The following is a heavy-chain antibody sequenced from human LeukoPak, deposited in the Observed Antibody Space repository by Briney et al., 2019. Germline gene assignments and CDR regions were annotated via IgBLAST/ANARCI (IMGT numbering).Heavy chain of an antibody. CDR3: ARGYSSSWWGIDY. CDR2: ISSSSSYI. J-gene: IGHJ4*02. Sequence: GGSLRLSCAASGFTFSSYSMNWVRQAPGKGLEWVSSISSSSSYIYYADSVKGRFTISRDNAKNSLYLQMNSLRAEDTAVYYCARGYSSSWWGIDYWGQGTLVTVSS. D-gene: IGHD6-13*01. CDR1: GFTFSSYS. V-gene: IGHV3-21*01.